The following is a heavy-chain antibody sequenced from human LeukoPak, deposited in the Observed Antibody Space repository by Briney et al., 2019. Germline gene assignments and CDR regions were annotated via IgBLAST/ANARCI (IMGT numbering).Heavy chain of an antibody. CDR3: ARDPGSSSFDL. J-gene: IGHJ4*02. V-gene: IGHV3-7*01. Sequence: PGGSLRLSCTASGFSFNSYWMSWVRQTPEKGLEFVANINQDGSVTNYVDSLKGRCTISRDNAKKSLYLEIRSLRADDTALYYCARDPGSSSFDLWGQGTLVTVSS. CDR2: INQDGSVT. CDR1: GFSFNSYW. D-gene: IGHD6-13*01.